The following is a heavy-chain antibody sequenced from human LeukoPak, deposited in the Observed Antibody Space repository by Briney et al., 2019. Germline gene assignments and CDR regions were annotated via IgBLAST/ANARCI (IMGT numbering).Heavy chain of an antibody. CDR1: GFTFSSYG. J-gene: IGHJ4*02. CDR3: AKESAGIAVAGTLEIDY. CDR2: IWYDGSNK. Sequence: GGSLRLSCAASGFTFSSYGMHWVRQAPGKGLEWVAVIWYDGSNKYYADSVMGRFTISRDNSKNTLYLQMNSLRAEDTAVYYCAKESAGIAVAGTLEIDYWGQGTLVTVSS. V-gene: IGHV3-33*06. D-gene: IGHD6-19*01.